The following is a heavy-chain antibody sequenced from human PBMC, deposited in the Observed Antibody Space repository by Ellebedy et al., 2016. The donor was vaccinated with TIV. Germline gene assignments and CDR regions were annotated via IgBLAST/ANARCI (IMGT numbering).Heavy chain of an antibody. CDR3: AREGYCSSTSCHKGIDY. Sequence: GESLKISXAASGFTFSSYAMHWVRQAPGKGLEWVAVISYDGSNKYYADSVKGRFTISRDNSKNTLYLQMNSLRAEDTAVYYCAREGYCSSTSCHKGIDYWGQGTLVTVSS. V-gene: IGHV3-30-3*01. J-gene: IGHJ4*02. CDR1: GFTFSSYA. CDR2: ISYDGSNK. D-gene: IGHD2-2*01.